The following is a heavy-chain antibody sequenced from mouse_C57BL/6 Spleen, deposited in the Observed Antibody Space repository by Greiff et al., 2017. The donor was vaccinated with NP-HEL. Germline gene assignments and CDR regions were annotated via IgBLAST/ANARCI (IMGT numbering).Heavy chain of an antibody. CDR2: INPNYGTT. J-gene: IGHJ3*01. CDR3: ARYYYSNYHDFFAY. D-gene: IGHD2-5*01. Sequence: EVKLQESGPELVKPGASVKISCKASGYSFTDYNMNWVKQSNGKSLEWIGVINPNYGTTSYNQKFKGKATLTVDQSSSTAYMQLNSLTSEDSAVYYCARYYYSNYHDFFAYWGQGTLVTVSA. V-gene: IGHV1-39*01. CDR1: GYSFTDYN.